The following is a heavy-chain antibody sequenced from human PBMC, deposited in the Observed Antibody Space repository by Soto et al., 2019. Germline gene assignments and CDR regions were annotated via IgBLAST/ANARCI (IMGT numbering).Heavy chain of an antibody. Sequence: QVQLVQSGSEVKKPGASVKVSCKASGYTFTRYGISWVRQAPGQGLEWMGWISAYNGNTNYAQKLQGRVTMTTDTSMSTGYMELRSRISDDTAVYYCAREVQVYYDSSGYYLIDCWGQGTLVTVSS. CDR3: AREVQVYYDSSGYYLIDC. CDR1: GYTFTRYG. V-gene: IGHV1-18*01. J-gene: IGHJ4*02. CDR2: ISAYNGNT. D-gene: IGHD3-22*01.